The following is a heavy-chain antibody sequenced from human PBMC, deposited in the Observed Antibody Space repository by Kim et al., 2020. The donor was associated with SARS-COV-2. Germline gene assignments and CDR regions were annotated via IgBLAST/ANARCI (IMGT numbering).Heavy chain of an antibody. CDR3: ARDFGSSSWYFVLYGMDV. CDR1: GFTFSSYA. J-gene: IGHJ6*02. CDR2: ISYDGSNK. V-gene: IGHV3-30-3*01. Sequence: GGSLRLSCAASGFTFSSYAMHWVRQAPGKGLEWVAVISYDGSNKYYADSVKGRFTISRDNSKNTLYLQMNSLRAEDTAVYYCARDFGSSSWYFVLYGMDVWGQGTTVTVS. D-gene: IGHD6-13*01.